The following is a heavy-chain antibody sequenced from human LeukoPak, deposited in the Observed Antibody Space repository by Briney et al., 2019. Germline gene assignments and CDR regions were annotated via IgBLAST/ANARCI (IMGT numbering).Heavy chain of an antibody. CDR2: IYYSGST. CDR1: GGSISSYY. D-gene: IGHD1-14*01. V-gene: IGHV4-59*08. CDR3: ARHVLDHWYPEYYFDY. J-gene: IGHJ4*02. Sequence: SETLSLTCTVSGGSISSYYWSWIRQPPGKGLEWIGYIYYSGSTNYNPSLKSRVTISVDTSKNQFSLKLSSVTAADTAVYYCARHVLDHWYPEYYFDYWGQGTLVTVSS.